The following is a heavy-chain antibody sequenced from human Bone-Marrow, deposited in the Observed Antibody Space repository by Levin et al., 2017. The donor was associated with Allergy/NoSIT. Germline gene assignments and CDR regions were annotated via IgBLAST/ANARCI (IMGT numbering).Heavy chain of an antibody. CDR2: IPSSSNYI. D-gene: IGHD3-16*01. V-gene: IGHV3-21*01. CDR1: GFTFSTSA. J-gene: IGHJ4*02. CDR3: ARGGGSLNY. Sequence: PGGSLRLSCAASGFTFSTSAMNWVRQAPGKGLEWVSSIPSSSNYIFYADSVKGRFTISRDNAKNSLYLQMDSLKAEDTAVYYCARGGGSLNYWGQGTLVAVSA.